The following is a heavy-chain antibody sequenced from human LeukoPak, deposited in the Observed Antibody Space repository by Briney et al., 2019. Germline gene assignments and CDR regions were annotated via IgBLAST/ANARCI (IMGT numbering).Heavy chain of an antibody. J-gene: IGHJ4*02. CDR2: INPNSGGT. CDR1: GYTFTGYY. D-gene: IGHD3-22*01. CDR3: ARSPRLYYYDSSGYVFAD. Sequence: ASVKVSCKASGYTFTGYYMHWVRQAPGQGLEWMGWINPNSGGTNYAQKFQGRVTITADASTSTAYMELSSLRSEDTAVYYCARSPRLYYYDSSGYVFADWGQGTLVTVSS. V-gene: IGHV1-2*02.